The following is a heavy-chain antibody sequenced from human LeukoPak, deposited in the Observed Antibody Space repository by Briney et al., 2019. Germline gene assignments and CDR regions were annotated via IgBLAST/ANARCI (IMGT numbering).Heavy chain of an antibody. D-gene: IGHD3-10*01. J-gene: IGHJ4*02. CDR3: ARHFYGSGTYYHFDY. CDR1: GGTFSSYA. V-gene: IGHV1-18*01. CDR2: ISPYNDNT. Sequence: GASVKVSFKASGGTFSSYAISWVRQAPGQGPEWMGWISPYNDNTNYAQKLQGRATLTTDTSTSTAYMELRSLRSDDTAVYYCARHFYGSGTYYHFDYWGQGTLVTVSS.